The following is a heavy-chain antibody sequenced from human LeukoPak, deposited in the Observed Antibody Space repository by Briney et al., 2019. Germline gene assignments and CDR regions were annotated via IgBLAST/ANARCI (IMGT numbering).Heavy chain of an antibody. CDR3: ARHFGRSWYFDL. Sequence: SETLSLTCTVSGGSISSSSYYWGWIRQPPGKGLEWIGSIYYSGSTYYNPSLKSRVTISVDTSKNQFSLKLSSVTAADTAVYYCARHFGRSWYFDLWGRGTLVTVSS. J-gene: IGHJ2*01. D-gene: IGHD3/OR15-3a*01. CDR1: GGSISSSSYY. V-gene: IGHV4-39*01. CDR2: IYYSGST.